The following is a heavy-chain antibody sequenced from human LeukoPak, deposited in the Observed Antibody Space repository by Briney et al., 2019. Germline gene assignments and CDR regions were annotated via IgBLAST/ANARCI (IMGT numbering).Heavy chain of an antibody. CDR2: IYYSGST. Sequence: SETLSLTCTVSGGSISSYYWSWIRQPPGKGLEWIGYIYYSGSTNYNPSLKSRVTISVDTSKNQFSLKLSSVTAADTAVYYCARVPYMIGGAFDIWGQGTMVTVSS. V-gene: IGHV4-59*01. D-gene: IGHD3-22*01. CDR3: ARVPYMIGGAFDI. J-gene: IGHJ3*02. CDR1: GGSISSYY.